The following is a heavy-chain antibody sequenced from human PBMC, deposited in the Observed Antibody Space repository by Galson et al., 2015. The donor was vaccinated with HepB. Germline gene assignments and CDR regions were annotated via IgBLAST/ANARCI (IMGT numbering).Heavy chain of an antibody. J-gene: IGHJ6*02. CDR2: IYYSGST. Sequence: ETLSLTCTVSGGSISSYYWSWIRQPPGKGLEWIGYIYYSGSTNYNPSLKSRVTISVDTSKNQFSLKLSSVTAADTAVYYCASLILDSSGTLGMDVWGQGTTVTVSS. D-gene: IGHD6-19*01. CDR1: GGSISSYY. CDR3: ASLILDSSGTLGMDV. V-gene: IGHV4-59*01.